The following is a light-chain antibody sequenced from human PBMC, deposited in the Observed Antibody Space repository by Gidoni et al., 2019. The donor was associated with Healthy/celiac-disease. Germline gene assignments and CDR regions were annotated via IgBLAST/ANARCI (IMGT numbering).Light chain of an antibody. CDR2: DAS. J-gene: IGKJ1*01. Sequence: DIQRTQSASTLSASVGYRVTIPCPASQSISSWLAWYQQKPGKAPKLLIYDASSLESGVPSRFSGSGSGTEFTLTISSLQPDDFATYYCQQYNSYPWTFGQGTKVEIK. CDR3: QQYNSYPWT. V-gene: IGKV1-5*01. CDR1: QSISSW.